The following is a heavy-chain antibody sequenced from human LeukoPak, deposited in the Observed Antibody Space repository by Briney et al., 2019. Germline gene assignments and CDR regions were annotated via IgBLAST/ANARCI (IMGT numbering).Heavy chain of an antibody. D-gene: IGHD3-10*01. CDR2: IYTSGST. J-gene: IGHJ4*02. Sequence: PSETLFLACTVSGVSISSYYWSWIRQPAGRGLEWIGRIYTSGSTNYNPSLNSRVTTSVDTSKNQFSLKLSSVTAADTAVYYCAREVRGVTDLFDYWGQGTLVTVSS. V-gene: IGHV4-4*07. CDR3: AREVRGVTDLFDY. CDR1: GVSISSYY.